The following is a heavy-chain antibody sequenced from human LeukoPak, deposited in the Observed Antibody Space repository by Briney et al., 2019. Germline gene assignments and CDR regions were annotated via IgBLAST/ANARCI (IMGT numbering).Heavy chain of an antibody. J-gene: IGHJ5*02. CDR1: GGSFSGYY. CDR3: ARHTPLRYFALGLDP. V-gene: IGHV4-34*01. CDR2: INHSGST. D-gene: IGHD3-9*01. Sequence: PSETLSLTCAVYGGSFSGYYWSWIRQPPGKGLEWIGEINHSGSTNYNPSLKSRVTISVDTSKNQFSLKLSSVTAADTAVYYCARHTPLRYFALGLDPWGQGTPVTVSS.